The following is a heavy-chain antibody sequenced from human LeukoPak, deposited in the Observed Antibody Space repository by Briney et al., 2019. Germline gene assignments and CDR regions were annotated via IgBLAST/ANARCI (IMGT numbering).Heavy chain of an antibody. CDR3: ARLGYCSSASCGPLDY. Sequence: SETLSLTCTVSGGSISSSGYYWGWIRQPPGKGLEWIGNIYYSGSTYYNPSLKSRVTISVNTSKNHFSLKLNSVTAADTALYYCARLGYCSSASCGPLDYWGQGTLVTVSS. CDR1: GGSISSSGYY. V-gene: IGHV4-39*02. D-gene: IGHD2-2*01. CDR2: IYYSGST. J-gene: IGHJ4*02.